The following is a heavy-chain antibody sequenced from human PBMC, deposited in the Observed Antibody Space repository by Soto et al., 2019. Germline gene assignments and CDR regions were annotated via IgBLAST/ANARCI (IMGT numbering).Heavy chain of an antibody. CDR2: ISSSSSYI. CDR1: GFTFSSYS. D-gene: IGHD3-10*01. V-gene: IGHV3-21*01. Sequence: EVQLVESGGGLVKPGGSLRLSCAASGFTFSSYSMNWVRQAPGKGLEWVSSISSSSSYIYYADSVKGRFTISRDNAKNXLXXQMNSLRAEDTAVYYCARGQPQVGELLGTTISHDYWGQGTLVTVSS. J-gene: IGHJ4*02. CDR3: ARGQPQVGELLGTTISHDY.